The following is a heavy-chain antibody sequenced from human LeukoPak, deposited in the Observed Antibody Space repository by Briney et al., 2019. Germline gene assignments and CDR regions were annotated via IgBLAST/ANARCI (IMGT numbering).Heavy chain of an antibody. CDR2: IKQDGSEK. V-gene: IGHV3-7*01. CDR3: ARLFPNRGSGIDY. CDR1: GFTFSSYW. J-gene: IGHJ4*02. Sequence: GGSLRLSCAASGFTFSSYWMSWVRQAPGKGLEWVANIKQDGSEKYYVDSVKGRFTISRDNAKNSLYLQMNSLRAEDTAVYYCARLFPNRGSGIDYWGQGTLVTVSS. D-gene: IGHD3-10*01.